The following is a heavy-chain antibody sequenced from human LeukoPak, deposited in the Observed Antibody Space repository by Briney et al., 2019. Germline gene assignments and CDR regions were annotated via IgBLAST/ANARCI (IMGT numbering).Heavy chain of an antibody. Sequence: SETLSLTCAVYGGSFSGYYWSWIRQPPGKGLEWIGEINHSGSTNYNPSLKSRVTISVDTAKNQFSLKLSSVTAADTAVYYCARGRGTLDYWGQGTLVTVSS. V-gene: IGHV4-34*01. CDR1: GGSFSGYY. D-gene: IGHD2/OR15-2a*01. J-gene: IGHJ4*02. CDR2: INHSGST. CDR3: ARGRGTLDY.